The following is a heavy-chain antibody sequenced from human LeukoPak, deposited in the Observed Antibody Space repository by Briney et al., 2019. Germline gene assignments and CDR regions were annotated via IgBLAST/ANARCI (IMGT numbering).Heavy chain of an antibody. CDR3: ARGGYCGGDCYFYY. D-gene: IGHD2-21*02. CDR1: GGSITSYY. V-gene: IGHV4-4*08. CDR2: IYTSGST. J-gene: IGHJ4*02. Sequence: PSETLSLTCTVSGGSITSYYWSWIRQPPGKGLEWIGRIYTSGSTNYHPSLKSRVTISVDTSKNQFSLKLSSVTAADTAVYYCARGGYCGGDCYFYYWGQGTLVTVSS.